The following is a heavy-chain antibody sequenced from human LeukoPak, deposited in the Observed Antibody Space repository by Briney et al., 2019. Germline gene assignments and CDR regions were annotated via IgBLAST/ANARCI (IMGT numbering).Heavy chain of an antibody. V-gene: IGHV3-7*01. J-gene: IGHJ4*02. D-gene: IGHD2-2*01. CDR3: ARGPKGSIVVVPAAFFGY. Sequence: GGSLRLSCAASGFTFSSYWMSWVRQAPGKGLEWVANIKQDGSEKYYVDSVKGRFTISRDNAKNSLYLQMNSLRAEDTAVYYCARGPKGSIVVVPAAFFGYWGQGTLVTVSS. CDR1: GFTFSSYW. CDR2: IKQDGSEK.